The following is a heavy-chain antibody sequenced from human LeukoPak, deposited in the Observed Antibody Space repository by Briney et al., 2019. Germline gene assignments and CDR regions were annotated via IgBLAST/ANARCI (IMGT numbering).Heavy chain of an antibody. CDR2: IYYSGST. Sequence: SQTLSLTCTVSGGSISSGGYYWSWIRQHPGKGLEWIGYIYYSGSTYYNPSLKSRVTISVDTSKNQFSLKLSSVTAADTAVYYCATLPSRLVRYYYYMDVWGKGTTVTVSS. CDR1: GGSISSGGYY. J-gene: IGHJ6*03. D-gene: IGHD6-19*01. CDR3: ATLPSRLVRYYYYMDV. V-gene: IGHV4-31*03.